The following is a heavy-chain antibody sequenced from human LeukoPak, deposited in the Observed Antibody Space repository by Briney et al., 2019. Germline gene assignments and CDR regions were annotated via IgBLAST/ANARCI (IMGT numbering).Heavy chain of an antibody. V-gene: IGHV1-69*04. CDR3: ARNPRGDGGNPGYYY. J-gene: IGHJ4*02. Sequence: SVKVSCKASGGTFSSYAISWVRQAPGQGLEWMGRIIPILGIANYAQKFQGRVTITADKSTSTAYMELSSLRSEDTAVYYCARNPRGDGGNPGYYYGGQGTLVTVSS. D-gene: IGHD4-23*01. CDR1: GGTFSSYA. CDR2: IIPILGIA.